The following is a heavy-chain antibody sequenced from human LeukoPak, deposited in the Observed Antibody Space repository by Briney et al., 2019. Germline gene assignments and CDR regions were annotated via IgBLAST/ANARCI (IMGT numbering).Heavy chain of an antibody. Sequence: SVKVSCKASGGTFSSYAVSWVRQAPGQGLEWMGGIIPIFGTANYAQKFQGRVTITADESTSTAYMELSSLRSDDTAVYYCARENDSDACDIEGQGTMVTVSS. D-gene: IGHD3-3*01. CDR1: GGTFSSYA. V-gene: IGHV1-69*13. CDR3: ARENDSDACDI. J-gene: IGHJ3*02. CDR2: IIPIFGTA.